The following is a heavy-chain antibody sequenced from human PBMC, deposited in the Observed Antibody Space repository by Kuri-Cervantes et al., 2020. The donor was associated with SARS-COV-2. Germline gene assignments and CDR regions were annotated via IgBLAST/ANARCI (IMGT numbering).Heavy chain of an antibody. CDR3: ARRGAGSSSAAFDI. CDR1: GYSISRGYY. V-gene: IGHV4-38-2*01. Sequence: SQTLSLTCAVSGYSISRGYYWGWIRQPPGKGLEWIGSIYHSGSTYYNPSLKSRVTISVDTSKNQISLKLSSVTAADTAVFCCARRGAGSSSAAFDIWGQGTMVTVSS. J-gene: IGHJ3*02. D-gene: IGHD6-6*01. CDR2: IYHSGST.